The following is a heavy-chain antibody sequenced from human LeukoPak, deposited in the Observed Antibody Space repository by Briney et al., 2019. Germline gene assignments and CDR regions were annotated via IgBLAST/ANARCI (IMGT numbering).Heavy chain of an antibody. V-gene: IGHV3-33*01. J-gene: IGHJ4*02. CDR3: ARAFTSTGYYYVKY. Sequence: GGSLRLSCAASGFTFSSFGMHWVRQAPGKGLEWVAVIWYDGNNKYYADSVKGRFTISRDNSKNTLYLQMNSLRAEDTAVYYCARAFTSTGYYYVKYWGQGTLVTVSS. D-gene: IGHD3-22*01. CDR2: IWYDGNNK. CDR1: GFTFSSFG.